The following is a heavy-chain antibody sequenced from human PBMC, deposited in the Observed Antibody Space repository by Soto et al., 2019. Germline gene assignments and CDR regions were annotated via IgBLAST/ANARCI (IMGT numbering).Heavy chain of an antibody. Sequence: QVQLVQSAAEVKKPGASVKVSCKASGYTFIRYGITWVRQAPGQGLEWMGWISPYNDYTIYAQKLQGRVTMTTDTSPXXXDXXLRGLKSDDTAVYYCARGGYYDNSWGKLSHYGLDVWGQGTSVTVSS. CDR2: ISPYNDYT. D-gene: IGHD3-16*01. J-gene: IGHJ6*02. CDR3: ARGGYYDNSWGKLSHYGLDV. CDR1: GYTFIRYG. V-gene: IGHV1-18*01.